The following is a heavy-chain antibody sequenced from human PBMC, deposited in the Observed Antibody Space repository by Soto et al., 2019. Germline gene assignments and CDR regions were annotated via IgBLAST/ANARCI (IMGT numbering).Heavy chain of an antibody. Sequence: QVQLVQSGAEVKKPGASVKVSCKASGYNFTSHYMHWVRQAPGQGLESMGIIYPRGGTTIYAQKFQGRVTMTRDTSTHPFYMELSSLRSEDTAMYYCARVGYSSTGTTFHYHGLDVWGQGTTVTVSS. CDR3: ARVGYSSTGTTFHYHGLDV. J-gene: IGHJ6*02. V-gene: IGHV1-46*01. CDR2: IYPRGGTT. D-gene: IGHD3-22*01. CDR1: GYNFTSHY.